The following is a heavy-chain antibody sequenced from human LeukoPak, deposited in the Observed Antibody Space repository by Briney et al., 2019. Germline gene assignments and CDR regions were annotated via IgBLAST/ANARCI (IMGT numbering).Heavy chain of an antibody. CDR2: ISSSSSYI. CDR1: GFTFSSYS. V-gene: IGHV3-21*01. D-gene: IGHD1-26*01. Sequence: GGSLRLSCAASGFTFSSYSMNWVRQAPGKGLEWVSSISSSSSYIYYADSVKGRFTISRDNAKNSLYLQMNSLRAEDTAVYYCARDLEGVRELLRVFDYWGQGTLVTVSS. CDR3: ARDLEGVRELLRVFDY. J-gene: IGHJ4*02.